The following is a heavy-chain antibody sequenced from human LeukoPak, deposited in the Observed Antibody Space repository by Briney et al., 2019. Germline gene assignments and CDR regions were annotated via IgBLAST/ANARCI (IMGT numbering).Heavy chain of an antibody. CDR1: GFTFSSYW. CDR3: ARATSKGGLDI. V-gene: IGHV3-74*01. CDR2: INSDGYSI. D-gene: IGHD2-15*01. Sequence: GGSLRLSCAAPGFTFSSYWMHWVRQAPGRGLVWVSRINSDGYSISYADSVKGRFIISRDNAKNTLYLQMNSLRAEDTAVYYCARATSKGGLDIWGQGTVVTISS. J-gene: IGHJ3*02.